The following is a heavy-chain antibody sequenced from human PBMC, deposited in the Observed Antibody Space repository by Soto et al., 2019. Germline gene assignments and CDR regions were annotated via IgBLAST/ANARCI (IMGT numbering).Heavy chain of an antibody. V-gene: IGHV3-23*01. D-gene: IGHD6-19*01. CDR2: MSNSGDET. CDR3: AKDAARTSGWYYFDF. J-gene: IGHJ4*02. CDR1: GFTFSTYA. Sequence: SLRLSCAASGFTFSTYAMGCVRQAPGKGLEWVSVMSNSGDETYYADSVKGRFTISRDNFQNTLYLQLSSLRAEDTAVYYCAKDAARTSGWYYFDFWGQGTLVTVYS.